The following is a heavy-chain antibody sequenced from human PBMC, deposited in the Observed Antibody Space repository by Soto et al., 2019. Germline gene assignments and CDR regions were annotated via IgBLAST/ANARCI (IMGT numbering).Heavy chain of an antibody. J-gene: IGHJ3*01. D-gene: IGHD3-16*01. CDR1: GFTLSNYW. V-gene: IGHV3-74*01. CDR3: ARVHPSRWGAFDV. Sequence: VESGGELVRPGGSLRLSCSASGFTLSNYWMHWLRQVPGKGPVWVARMNGEGTSTNYVDSVKGRFSISRDTAKNTLYLQMNSLKVEDTDLYYCARVHPSRWGAFDVWGQGTLVTVSS. CDR2: MNGEGTST.